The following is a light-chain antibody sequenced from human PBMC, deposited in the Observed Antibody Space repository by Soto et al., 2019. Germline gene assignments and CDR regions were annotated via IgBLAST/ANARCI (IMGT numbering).Light chain of an antibody. CDR3: QQYGTQPIT. V-gene: IGKV3-20*01. J-gene: IGKJ5*01. CDR1: QTVSSSF. Sequence: EIVLTQSPGTLSLSPGERATLSCRASQTVSSSFLAWYQQKPGQAPRLFIYGASSRATGIPDRFSGSGSGTDFTLTIGRLEPEDFAVYYCQQYGTQPITFGQGTRLEIK. CDR2: GAS.